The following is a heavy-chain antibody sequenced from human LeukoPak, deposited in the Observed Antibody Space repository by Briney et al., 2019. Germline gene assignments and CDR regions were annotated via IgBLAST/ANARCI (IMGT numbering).Heavy chain of an antibody. D-gene: IGHD6-13*01. CDR2: IHPNSGGT. CDR1: GYTFTDYH. J-gene: IGHJ4*02. CDR3: ARQTVAAPEVSGY. Sequence: ASVKVSCKASGYTFTDYHIHWVRQAPGQGLEWMGWIHPNSGGTRYTQKSQGRVTMTRDTSISTTYMELSRLRSDDTAVYYCARQTVAAPEVSGYWGQGTLVTVSS. V-gene: IGHV1-2*02.